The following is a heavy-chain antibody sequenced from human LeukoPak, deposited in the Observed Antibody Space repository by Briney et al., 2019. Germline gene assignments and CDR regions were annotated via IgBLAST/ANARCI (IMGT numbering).Heavy chain of an antibody. V-gene: IGHV3-11*01. CDR3: ARERGRRGYYDSSGYYMESSY. J-gene: IGHJ4*02. CDR2: ISSSGSTI. Sequence: PGGSLRLSCAASVFTFSDYYMSWIRQAPGKGLEGVSYISSSGSTIYYADSVKGRFPISRDNAKNSLYLQMNSLRAEDTAAYYCARERGRRGYYDSSGYYMESSYWGQGTLVTVSS. D-gene: IGHD3-22*01. CDR1: VFTFSDYY.